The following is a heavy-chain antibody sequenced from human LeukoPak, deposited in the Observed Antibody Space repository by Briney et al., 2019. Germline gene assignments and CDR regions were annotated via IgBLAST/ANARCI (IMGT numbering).Heavy chain of an antibody. CDR2: ISPSGGTT. CDR3: AKLIAVIAGAIDY. CDR1: GFTFSNYA. J-gene: IGHJ4*02. D-gene: IGHD2-2*01. V-gene: IGHV3-23*01. Sequence: GGSLRLSCAASGFTFSNYAMSWVRQAPGKGLEWVSSISPSGGTTYHADAVKGRFTMSRDNSKKTVYAEMSSLRADDTAVYYCAKLIAVIAGAIDYWGQGTLVTVSS.